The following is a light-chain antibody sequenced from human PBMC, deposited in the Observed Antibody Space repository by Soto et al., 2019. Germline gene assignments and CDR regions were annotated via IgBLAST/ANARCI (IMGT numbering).Light chain of an antibody. Sequence: PGERATLSCRASQSVGIYLAWYQQKPGQAPRLLIYDASHRATGIPVRFSGSGSGTDFTLTISSLEPEDFAVYYCQQRSDWLTFGGGTKVEIK. J-gene: IGKJ4*01. V-gene: IGKV3-11*01. CDR2: DAS. CDR3: QQRSDWLT. CDR1: QSVGIY.